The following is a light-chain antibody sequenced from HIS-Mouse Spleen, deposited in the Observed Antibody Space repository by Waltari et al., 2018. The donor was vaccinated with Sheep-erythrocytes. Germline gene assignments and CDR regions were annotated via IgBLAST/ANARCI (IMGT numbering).Light chain of an antibody. CDR1: SSSVGRYNL. CDR3: CSYAGSSTPWV. V-gene: IGLV2-23*01. CDR2: EGS. Sequence: QSALTQPAPVSGSPGQSITIPRTGTSSSVGRYNLVPWYQQHPGKAPKLMIYEGSKRPSGVSNRFSGSKSGNTASLTISGLQAEDEADYYCCSYAGSSTPWVFGGGTKLTVL. J-gene: IGLJ3*02.